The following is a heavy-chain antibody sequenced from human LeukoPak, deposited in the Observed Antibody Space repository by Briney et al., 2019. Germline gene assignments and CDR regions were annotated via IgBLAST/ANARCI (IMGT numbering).Heavy chain of an antibody. V-gene: IGHV1-18*01. D-gene: IGHD5-12*01. CDR1: GYTFTSYG. CDR2: ISAYNGNT. J-gene: IGHJ5*02. Sequence: ASVKVSCKAAGYTFTSYGISWERKAPGQGPEWMGWISAYNGNTNYAQKLQGRVTMTTDTSTSTAYIELRSLRSDDTAVYYCARASERFYSGYDSEGNWFDPWGQGTLVTVSS. CDR3: ARASERFYSGYDSEGNWFDP.